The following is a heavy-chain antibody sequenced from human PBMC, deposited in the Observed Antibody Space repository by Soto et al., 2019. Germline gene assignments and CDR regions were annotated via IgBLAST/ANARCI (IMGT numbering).Heavy chain of an antibody. D-gene: IGHD2-21*01. J-gene: IGHJ4*02. Sequence: QVQLVQSGAEVKKPGASVKVSCKTSGYSFMTYAIHWVRQAPGQSLEWMGWIHAGNGNAKYSQNFQGRVTITRDTSANTVCMELSSLRSEDTALYYCARETFSVPTYSCDSWGQGTLVTVSS. CDR1: GYSFMTYA. CDR2: IHAGNGNA. V-gene: IGHV1-3*01. CDR3: ARETFSVPTYSCDS.